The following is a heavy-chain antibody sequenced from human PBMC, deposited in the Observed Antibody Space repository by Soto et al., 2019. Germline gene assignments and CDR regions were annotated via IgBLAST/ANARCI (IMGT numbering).Heavy chain of an antibody. V-gene: IGHV3-30-3*01. Sequence: XGSLRLSCAASGFTFSSYAMHWVRQAPGKGLEWVAVISYDGSNKYYADSVKGRFTISRDNSKNTLYLQMNSLRAEDTAVYYCARDMRQWLVYYFDYWGQGTLVTVSS. CDR2: ISYDGSNK. J-gene: IGHJ4*02. CDR3: ARDMRQWLVYYFDY. D-gene: IGHD6-19*01. CDR1: GFTFSSYA.